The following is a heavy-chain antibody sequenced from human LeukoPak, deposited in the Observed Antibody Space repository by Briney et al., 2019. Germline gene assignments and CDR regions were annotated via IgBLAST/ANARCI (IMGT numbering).Heavy chain of an antibody. D-gene: IGHD5-18*01. V-gene: IGHV3-7*01. Sequence: GGSLRLSCAASGFTFSSYGMSWVRQAPGKGLEWVANIKQDGSETYYVDSVKGRFTISRDNAKNSLYLQMNSLRDEDTAVYYCARGGSGYSYRKIDSWGQGILVTVSS. CDR1: GFTFSSYG. J-gene: IGHJ4*02. CDR2: IKQDGSET. CDR3: ARGGSGYSYRKIDS.